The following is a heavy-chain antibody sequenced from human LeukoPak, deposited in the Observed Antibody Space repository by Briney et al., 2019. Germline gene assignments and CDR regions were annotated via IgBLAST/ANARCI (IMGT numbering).Heavy chain of an antibody. CDR2: MSSSRNYT. CDR3: ARGSGGFGSSSNWYFDL. J-gene: IGHJ2*01. V-gene: IGHV3-21*01. D-gene: IGHD6-6*01. CDR1: GFTFSSYS. Sequence: GGSLRLSCAASGFTFSSYSMNWVRQAPGKGLEWVSSMSSSRNYTYYGNSVKGRSTISRDNAKNSLYLQMNSLRAEDTAVYYCARGSGGFGSSSNWYFDLWGRGTLVTVSS.